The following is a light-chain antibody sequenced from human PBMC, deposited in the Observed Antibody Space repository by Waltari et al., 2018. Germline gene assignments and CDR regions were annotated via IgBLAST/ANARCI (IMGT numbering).Light chain of an antibody. Sequence: DTQLIQSPSSLSASIGDRVTITCRASQNVDTYLNWYQQKPGKAPQLLIYGTSNLQSGVPSRFSGSGYGTHFTLTISSLQPEDFASYYCQQSYSLPPWTFGQGTKVEIK. CDR3: QQSYSLPPWT. J-gene: IGKJ1*01. CDR2: GTS. CDR1: QNVDTY. V-gene: IGKV1-39*01.